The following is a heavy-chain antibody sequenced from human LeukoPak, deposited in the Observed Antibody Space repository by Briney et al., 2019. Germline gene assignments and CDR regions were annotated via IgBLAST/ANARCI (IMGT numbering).Heavy chain of an antibody. CDR2: INTDGTST. CDR3: AIDLWLVDY. J-gene: IGHJ4*02. V-gene: IGHV3-74*01. Sequence: GGSLRLSCVASGFSFRNYCMYWVRQAPGKGLVWVSHINTDGTSTNYADSVKGRFTVSRDNAKKTLYLQMNTLRVEDTAVYYCAIDLWLVDYWGQGTLVTVSS. CDR1: GFSFRNYC. D-gene: IGHD6-19*01.